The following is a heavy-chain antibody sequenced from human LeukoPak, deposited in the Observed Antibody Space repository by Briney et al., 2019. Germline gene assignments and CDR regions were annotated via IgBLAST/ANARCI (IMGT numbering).Heavy chain of an antibody. CDR1: GFTFDDYG. CDR2: INWNGGST. D-gene: IGHD3-16*01. J-gene: IGHJ6*03. V-gene: IGHV3-20*04. Sequence: PGGSLRLSCAASGFTFDDYGMSWVRQAPGKGLEWVSGINWNGGSTGYADSVKGRFTISRDNAKNSLYLQMNSLRAEDTAVYSCASQRGGAHYYYYMDVWGKGTTVTVSS. CDR3: ASQRGGAHYYYYMDV.